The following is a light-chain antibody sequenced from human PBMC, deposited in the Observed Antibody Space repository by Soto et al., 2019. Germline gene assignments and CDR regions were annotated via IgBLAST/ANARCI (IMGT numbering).Light chain of an antibody. CDR1: SSNIGSNY. CDR3: GGWDDSLSGPV. J-gene: IGLJ2*01. CDR2: RNN. V-gene: IGLV1-47*01. Sequence: QCVLTQPPSACGTPGQRVNISCSRSSSNIGSNYVYWYRQFPGTAPKLLIQRNNQRPSGVPARFSGSKSGTSASLAISGLRSEDEADYYCGGWDDSLSGPVFGGGTKVTV.